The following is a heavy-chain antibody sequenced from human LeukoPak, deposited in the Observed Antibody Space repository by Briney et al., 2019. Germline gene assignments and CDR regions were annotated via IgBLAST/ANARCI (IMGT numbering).Heavy chain of an antibody. Sequence: SETLSLTCTISGGSISGYYWTWIRQPPGKGLEWIGYIHYSGSTNYHPSLKSRVTLSVDASKMQFSLKLSSVTAADTAVYYCARGLLVGNTGYYFDYWGQGTLVTVSS. V-gene: IGHV4-59*01. CDR3: ARGLLVGNTGYYFDY. J-gene: IGHJ4*02. CDR2: IHYSGST. CDR1: GGSISGYY. D-gene: IGHD1-26*01.